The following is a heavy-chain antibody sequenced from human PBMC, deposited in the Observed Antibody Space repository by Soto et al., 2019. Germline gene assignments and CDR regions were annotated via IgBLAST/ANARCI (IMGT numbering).Heavy chain of an antibody. CDR1: GLTFSRHA. CDR3: TKDSSSYYYGRKDF. CDR2: ISESSSST. D-gene: IGHD3-22*01. J-gene: IGHJ4*02. V-gene: IGHV3-23*01. Sequence: PGGSLRLSCAASGLTFSRHAMAWVRQAPGKGLEWVSSISESSSSTYYADSVKGRFTISKDNSKNMLYLQMNSLRAEDTALYYCTKDSSSYYYGRKDFWGQGTLVTVSS.